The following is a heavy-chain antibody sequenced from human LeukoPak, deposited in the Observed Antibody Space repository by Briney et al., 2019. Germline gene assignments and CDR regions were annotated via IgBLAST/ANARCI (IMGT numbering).Heavy chain of an antibody. J-gene: IGHJ4*02. D-gene: IGHD3-22*01. Sequence: QPGGSLRLSCAASGFTFSSHAMSWVRQAPGKGLECVSTISGGRGTTFYADSVRGRFTISRDNSKNTLYLQMNSLRAEDTAIYYCAKEGDASSGYPPYYFDYWGQGTLVTVSS. CDR3: AKEGDASSGYPPYYFDY. CDR2: ISGGRGTT. CDR1: GFTFSSHA. V-gene: IGHV3-23*01.